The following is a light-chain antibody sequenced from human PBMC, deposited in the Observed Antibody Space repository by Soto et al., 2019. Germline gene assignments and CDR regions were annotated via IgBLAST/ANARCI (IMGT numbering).Light chain of an antibody. Sequence: DIQMTQSPSSLSASVGDRVTITCRASQGISNYLAWYQQQPGKVTKLLIYVASTLQSGVPSRFSGSGSETDFTLTISSLQPEDVATYFCQKYNSAPWTFGQGTNVEIK. J-gene: IGKJ1*01. CDR1: QGISNY. CDR2: VAS. V-gene: IGKV1-27*01. CDR3: QKYNSAPWT.